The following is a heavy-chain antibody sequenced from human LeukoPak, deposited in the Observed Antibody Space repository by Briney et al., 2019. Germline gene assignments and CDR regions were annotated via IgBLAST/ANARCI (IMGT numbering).Heavy chain of an antibody. CDR2: ISYDGSNK. CDR3: TRDSDSSSFLFWRFDY. Sequence: GGSLRLSCAASGFTFSSYAMHWVRQAPVKGLEWVAVISYDGSNKYYADSVKGRFTISRDNSKNTLYLQMNSLRAEDTAVYYCTRDSDSSSFLFWRFDYWGQGTLVTVSS. J-gene: IGHJ4*02. CDR1: GFTFSSYA. V-gene: IGHV3-30-3*01. D-gene: IGHD3-22*01.